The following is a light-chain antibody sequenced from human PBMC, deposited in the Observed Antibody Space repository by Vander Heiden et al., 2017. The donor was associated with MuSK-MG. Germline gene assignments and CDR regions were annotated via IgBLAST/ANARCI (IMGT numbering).Light chain of an antibody. CDR2: DDS. CDR1: NIGSKS. J-gene: IGLJ3*02. Sequence: SYVPTQPPSVSVAPGKTARITCGGNNIGSKSVHWYQQKPGQAPVLVVYDDSDRPSGIPERLSGSKSGNTATLTIRRVEAGDEADYYCQLWDSSSDHHWVFGGGTKVTVL. V-gene: IGLV3-21*03. CDR3: QLWDSSSDHHWV.